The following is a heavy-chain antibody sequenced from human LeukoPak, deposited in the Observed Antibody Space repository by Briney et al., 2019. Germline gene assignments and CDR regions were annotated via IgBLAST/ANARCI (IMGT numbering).Heavy chain of an antibody. CDR2: IIPIFGIA. D-gene: IGHD6-19*01. J-gene: IGHJ4*02. V-gene: IGHV1-69*04. CDR3: AREGDSSGYATLDY. CDR1: GGTFSSYA. Sequence: ASVKVSCKASGGTFSSYAISWVRQAPGQGLEWMGRIIPIFGIANYAQKFQGRVTITADKSTSTAYMELSSLRSEDTAVYYCAREGDSSGYATLDYWGQGTLVTVSP.